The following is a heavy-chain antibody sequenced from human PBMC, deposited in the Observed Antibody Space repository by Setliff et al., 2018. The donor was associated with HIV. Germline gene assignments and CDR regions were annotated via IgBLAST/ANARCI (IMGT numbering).Heavy chain of an antibody. V-gene: IGHV3-49*04. D-gene: IGHD6-19*01. CDR1: GFSLSYHG. J-gene: IGHJ4*02. CDR2: IRSKAHGGTI. CDR3: ARGGRGWYMDC. Sequence: QPGGSLRLSCAASGFSLSYHGMHWVRQAPGKGLEWVSFIRSKAHGGTIEYAASVKGRFTISRDDSKTIAYLQMSGLKTEDTAVYYCARGGRGWYMDCWGQGTLVTVSS.